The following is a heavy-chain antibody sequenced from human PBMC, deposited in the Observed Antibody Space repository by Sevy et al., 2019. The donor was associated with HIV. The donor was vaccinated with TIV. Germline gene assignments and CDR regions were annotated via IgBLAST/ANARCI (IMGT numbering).Heavy chain of an antibody. CDR3: AREGCSIPHDY. Sequence: GGSLRLSCAASGFTLSNYAMSWVRQAPGKGLEWVSTFSFGCGKINYADSVKGRFTISRDNSKNTLYLQMNSLRAEDTALYYCAREGCSIPHDYWGQGTLVTVSS. V-gene: IGHV3-23*01. CDR2: FSFGCGKI. CDR1: GFTLSNYA. J-gene: IGHJ4*02. D-gene: IGHD2-2*01.